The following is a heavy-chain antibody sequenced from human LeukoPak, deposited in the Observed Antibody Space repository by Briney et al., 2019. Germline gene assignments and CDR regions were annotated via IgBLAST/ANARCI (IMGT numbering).Heavy chain of an antibody. V-gene: IGHV3-23*01. Sequence: GGSLRLSCAASGFSFSSYAMSWVRQAPGKGLEWVAAISGSGGSTYYADSVKGRFTISRDNAKNSLYLQMNSLRAEDTAVYYCARVGGYTTAAPFDYWGQGTLVTVSS. D-gene: IGHD2-2*02. CDR1: GFSFSSYA. CDR2: ISGSGGST. J-gene: IGHJ4*02. CDR3: ARVGGYTTAAPFDY.